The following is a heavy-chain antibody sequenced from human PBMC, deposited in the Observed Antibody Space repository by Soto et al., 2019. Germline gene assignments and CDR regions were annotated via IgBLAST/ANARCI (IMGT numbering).Heavy chain of an antibody. Sequence: SETLSLTSTFSCGSISSGDYYWSWIRQPPGKGLEWIGYIYYSGSTYYNPSLKSRVTISVDTSKNQFSLKLSSVTAADTAVYYCARMSSSGYYDSSGETFDPWGQGTLVTVSS. CDR2: IYYSGST. J-gene: IGHJ5*02. D-gene: IGHD3-22*01. V-gene: IGHV4-30-4*01. CDR3: ARMSSSGYYDSSGETFDP. CDR1: CGSISSGDYY.